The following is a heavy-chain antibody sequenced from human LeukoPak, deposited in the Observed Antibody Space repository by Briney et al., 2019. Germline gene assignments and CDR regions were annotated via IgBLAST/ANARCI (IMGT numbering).Heavy chain of an antibody. J-gene: IGHJ4*02. CDR2: IYYGGST. CDR1: GGSISSGGYY. Sequence: SETLSLTCTVSGGSISSGGYYWSWIRQHPGKGPEWIGYIYYGGSTYYNPSLKSRVTISVDTSKNQFSLKLSSVTAADTAVYYCASSRRQTTVVIRFDYWGQGTLVTVSS. D-gene: IGHD4-23*01. V-gene: IGHV4-31*03. CDR3: ASSRRQTTVVIRFDY.